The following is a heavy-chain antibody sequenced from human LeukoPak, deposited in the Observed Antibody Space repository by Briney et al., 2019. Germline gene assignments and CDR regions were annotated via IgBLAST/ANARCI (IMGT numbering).Heavy chain of an antibody. Sequence: QPGGSLRLSCAASGFTFRSFWMHWVRQAPGKGLLWVSRINSDGTSTTYADSVKGRFTISRDNAKNTVYLHMYSLRAEDTAMYYCARTLGVPSAFDPWGQGTLVTVSS. CDR2: INSDGTST. CDR1: GFTFRSFW. J-gene: IGHJ5*02. D-gene: IGHD2-2*01. V-gene: IGHV3-74*01. CDR3: ARTLGVPSAFDP.